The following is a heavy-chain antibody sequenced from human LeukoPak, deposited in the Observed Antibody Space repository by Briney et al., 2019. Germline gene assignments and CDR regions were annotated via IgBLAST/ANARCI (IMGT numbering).Heavy chain of an antibody. J-gene: IGHJ4*02. Sequence: GGSLSLSCAVSAFSVSDKYMSWVRQAPGKGLEWVSVLYTGGDTFYADSVRGRFTLSRENFRNTVSLQMNSLRADDTALYYCAGGQMFTSGGFESWGQGALVTV. CDR3: AGGQMFTSGGFES. CDR1: AFSVSDKY. D-gene: IGHD6-19*01. V-gene: IGHV3-53*01. CDR2: LYTGGDT.